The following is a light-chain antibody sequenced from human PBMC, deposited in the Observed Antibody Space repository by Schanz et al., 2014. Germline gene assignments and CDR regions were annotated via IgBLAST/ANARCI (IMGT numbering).Light chain of an antibody. CDR2: EGT. Sequence: SALTQPASVSGSPGQSITISCTGTSSDVGSYNLVSWHQLHPGKAPKLMIYEGTKRPSGVSNRFSGSKSGNTASLTISGLQAEDEADYYCSSYTSSNTGVFGGGTKLTVL. V-gene: IGLV2-14*02. CDR3: SSYTSSNTGV. J-gene: IGLJ3*02. CDR1: SSDVGSYNL.